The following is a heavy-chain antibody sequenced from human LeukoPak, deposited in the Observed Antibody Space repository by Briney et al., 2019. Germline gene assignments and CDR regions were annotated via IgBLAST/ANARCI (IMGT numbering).Heavy chain of an antibody. Sequence: PGGSLRLSCAASGFTLSSYAMSWVRQAPGKGLEWVSSIIVSGGSTYYADSVQGRFTISRDNSKNTLYLQMNSLRAEDTAVYYCAKRAYFDYWGQGTLVTVSS. CDR3: AKRAYFDY. V-gene: IGHV3-23*01. J-gene: IGHJ4*02. CDR1: GFTLSSYA. CDR2: IIVSGGST.